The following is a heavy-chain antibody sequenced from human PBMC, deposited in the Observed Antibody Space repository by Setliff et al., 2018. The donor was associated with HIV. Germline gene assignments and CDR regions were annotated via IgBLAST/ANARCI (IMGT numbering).Heavy chain of an antibody. CDR1: GGSITSDSYY. Sequence: PSETLSLTCTVSGGSITSDSYYWDWIRQAPGKGLEWIGSIYYSGGTYYNPSLKTRVTVSVDTSKNQFSLKMSSVIAADTAVYYCAGRRKSFVAAHRGNWFDTWGQGTLVTVS. CDR3: AGRRKSFVAAHRGNWFDT. CDR2: IYYSGGT. D-gene: IGHD3-10*01. V-gene: IGHV4-39*01. J-gene: IGHJ5*02.